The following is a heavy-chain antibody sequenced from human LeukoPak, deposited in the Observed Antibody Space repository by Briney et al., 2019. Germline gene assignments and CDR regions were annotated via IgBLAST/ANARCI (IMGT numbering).Heavy chain of an antibody. CDR3: AGDPSGYFNY. CDR2: IYDSGST. J-gene: IGHJ4*02. D-gene: IGHD3-22*01. V-gene: IGHV4-61*01. Sequence: SETLSLTCTVSGGSVSSGSYYWSWIRQPPGKGLEWIGYIYDSGSTNYNPSLKCRVTISVDTSKNQFSLKLSSVTAADTAVYYCAGDPSGYFNYWGQGTLVTVSS. CDR1: GGSVSSGSYY.